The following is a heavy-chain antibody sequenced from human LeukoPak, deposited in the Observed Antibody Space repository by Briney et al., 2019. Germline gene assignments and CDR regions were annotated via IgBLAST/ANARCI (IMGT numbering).Heavy chain of an antibody. J-gene: IGHJ5*02. Sequence: SETLSLTCAVYGGSFSGYHWSWIRQPPGKGLEWIGEINHSGSTNYNPSLKSRVTISVDTSKNQFSLKLSSVTAADTAVYYCASGVRFDPWGQGTLVTVSS. CDR3: ASGVRFDP. V-gene: IGHV4-34*01. D-gene: IGHD1-1*01. CDR2: INHSGST. CDR1: GGSFSGYH.